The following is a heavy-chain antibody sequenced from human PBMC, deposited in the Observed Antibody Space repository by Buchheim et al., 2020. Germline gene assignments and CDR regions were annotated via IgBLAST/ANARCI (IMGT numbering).Heavy chain of an antibody. Sequence: EVQLVETGGGVIHPGGFLRLSCAVSGFTVTTNYMSWVRQAPGKGLEWVSVIYAGGSTYYADSVKGRFTISRDTSKNTLILQMNRLRVEDTAVYYCARERGGYYFHGMDVWGQGTT. V-gene: IGHV3-53*02. D-gene: IGHD3-16*01. CDR1: GFTVTTNY. J-gene: IGHJ6*02. CDR3: ARERGGYYFHGMDV. CDR2: IYAGGST.